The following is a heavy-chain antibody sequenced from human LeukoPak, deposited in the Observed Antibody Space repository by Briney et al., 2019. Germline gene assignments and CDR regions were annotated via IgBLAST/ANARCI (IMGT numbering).Heavy chain of an antibody. J-gene: IGHJ4*02. CDR2: IYYSGST. CDR3: ARPYYDSSGYWAY. Sequence: SETLSLTCAVSGGSISSSSYYWGRLRQPPGKGLEWIGSIYYSGSTYYNPSLKSRVTISVDTSKNQFSLKLSSVTAADTAVYYCARPYYDSSGYWAYWGQGTLVTVSS. D-gene: IGHD3-22*01. CDR1: GGSISSSSYY. V-gene: IGHV4-39*01.